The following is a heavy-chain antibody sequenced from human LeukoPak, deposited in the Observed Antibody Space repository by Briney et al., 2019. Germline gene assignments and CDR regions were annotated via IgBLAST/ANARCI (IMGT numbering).Heavy chain of an antibody. J-gene: IGHJ5*02. CDR3: ARAMSGAGSYYMAWFDP. CDR1: GGTFSSYA. V-gene: IGHV1-69*13. CDR2: IIPIFGTA. Sequence: SVKVSCKASGGTFSSYAISWVRQAPGQGLEWMGGIIPIFGTANYAQKFQGRVTITADESTSTAYMEVSSLRSEDTAVYYCARAMSGAGSYYMAWFDPWGQGTLVTVSS. D-gene: IGHD3-10*01.